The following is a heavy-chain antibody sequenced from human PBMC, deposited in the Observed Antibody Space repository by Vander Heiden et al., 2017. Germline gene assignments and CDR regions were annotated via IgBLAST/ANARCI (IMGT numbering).Heavy chain of an antibody. Sequence: QVQLAESGGGVVQPGRALRLSCAASGSTFTTYGIHWVRQAPGRGLEWVAHIWYDGDNKYYADSVKGRFTISRDNSKNTVYLQMNSLRPDDTAVYYCARDPSTMDGDYPRYWGQGTLVTVSS. CDR1: GSTFTTYG. CDR2: IWYDGDNK. D-gene: IGHD4-17*01. J-gene: IGHJ4*02. CDR3: ARDPSTMDGDYPRY. V-gene: IGHV3-33*01.